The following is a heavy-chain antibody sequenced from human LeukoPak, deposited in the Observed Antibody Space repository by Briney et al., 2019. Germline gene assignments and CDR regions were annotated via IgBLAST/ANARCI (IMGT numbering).Heavy chain of an antibody. D-gene: IGHD3-22*01. V-gene: IGHV1-69*05. CDR1: GGTFSSYA. Sequence: SVKVSCKASGGTFSSYAISWVRQAPGQGLEWMGGIIPIFGTANYAQKFQGRVTITTDESTSTAYMELSSLRSEDTAVYYCARGDYDSSGCNYYYYYMDVWGKGTTVTVSS. J-gene: IGHJ6*03. CDR2: IIPIFGTA. CDR3: ARGDYDSSGCNYYYYYMDV.